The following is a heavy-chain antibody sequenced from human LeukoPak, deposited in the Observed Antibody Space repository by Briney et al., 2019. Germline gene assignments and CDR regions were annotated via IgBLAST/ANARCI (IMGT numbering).Heavy chain of an antibody. CDR3: ARGREVTQGLADY. CDR1: GYTFTSYD. V-gene: IGHV1-8*01. J-gene: IGHJ4*02. CDR2: MNPNSGNT. Sequence: ASVKVSCKASGYTFTSYDINGVRQATGQGLEWMGWMNPNSGNTGYAQKFQGRVTMTRNTSISTAYMELSSLRSEDTAVYYCARGREVTQGLADYWGQGTLVTVSS. D-gene: IGHD2-21*02.